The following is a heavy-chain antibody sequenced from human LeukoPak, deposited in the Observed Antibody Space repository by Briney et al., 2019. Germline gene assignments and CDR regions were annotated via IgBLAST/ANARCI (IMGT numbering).Heavy chain of an antibody. Sequence: GASVKVSCKASGYIFTRTGINWVRQAPGQGLEWMGWISPYNDNTKYAQKFQDRVTMTTATSTTTAYMDLRSLRSDDTAVYYCTRDHLAADGSDAFDIWGQGTMVTVSS. CDR2: ISPYNDNT. CDR1: GYIFTRTG. CDR3: TRDHLAADGSDAFDI. D-gene: IGHD6-13*01. J-gene: IGHJ3*02. V-gene: IGHV1-18*04.